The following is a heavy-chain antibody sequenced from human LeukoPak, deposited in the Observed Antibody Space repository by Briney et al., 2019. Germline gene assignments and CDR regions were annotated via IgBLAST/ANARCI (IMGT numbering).Heavy chain of an antibody. D-gene: IGHD3-9*01. J-gene: IGHJ5*02. CDR2: IHPADSDI. CDR3: ARQRDYDILTGYEFDP. CDR1: GYSFTSYW. Sequence: GESLKISCKGSGYSFTSYWIGWVRQMPGKGLECMVIIHPADSDIRYSPSFQGQVTISADRSISTAYLQWSSLKASDTAMYYCARQRDYDILTGYEFDPWGQGTLVTVSS. V-gene: IGHV5-51*01.